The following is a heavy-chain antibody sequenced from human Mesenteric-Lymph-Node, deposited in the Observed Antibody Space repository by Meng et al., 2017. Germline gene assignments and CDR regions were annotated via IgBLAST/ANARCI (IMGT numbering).Heavy chain of an antibody. CDR3: ARSILVAGTTRAFDI. CDR2: ISSSSSYI. CDR1: GFTFSSYS. J-gene: IGHJ3*02. Sequence: GESLKISCAASGFTFSSYSMNWVRQAPGKGLEWVSSISSSSSYIYYADSVKGRFTISRDNAKNSLYLQMNSLRAEDTAVYHCARSILVAGTTRAFDIWGQGTMVTVSS. D-gene: IGHD6-13*01. V-gene: IGHV3-21*01.